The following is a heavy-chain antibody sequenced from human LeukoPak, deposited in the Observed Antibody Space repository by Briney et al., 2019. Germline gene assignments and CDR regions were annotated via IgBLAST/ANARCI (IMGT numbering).Heavy chain of an antibody. J-gene: IGHJ6*02. CDR3: VLTSLPCSSTSCYDYYYYYGMDV. CDR1: GGSISSYY. Sequence: SETLSLTCTVSGGSISSYYWSWIRQPPGKGLEWIGYIYYSGSTNYNPSLKSRVTISVDTSKNQFSLKLSSVTAADTAVYYCVLTSLPCSSTSCYDYYYYYGMDVWGQGTTVTVSS. V-gene: IGHV4-59*08. D-gene: IGHD2-2*01. CDR2: IYYSGST.